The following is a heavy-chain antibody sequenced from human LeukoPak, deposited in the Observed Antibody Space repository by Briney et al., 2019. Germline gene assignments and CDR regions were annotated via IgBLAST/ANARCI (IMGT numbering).Heavy chain of an antibody. Sequence: GGSLRLSCAASGFTFSSYAMSWVRQAPGKGLEWVSGIIDSGESTYYANFAKGRFTISRDNSNNKLYLQMNSLRGEDTGVYYCAKIGGAGAPKYHLGLRGQGTPVAVS. CDR3: AKIGGAGAPKYHLGL. CDR2: IIDSGEST. CDR1: GFTFSSYA. D-gene: IGHD3-16*01. J-gene: IGHJ6*01. V-gene: IGHV3-23*01.